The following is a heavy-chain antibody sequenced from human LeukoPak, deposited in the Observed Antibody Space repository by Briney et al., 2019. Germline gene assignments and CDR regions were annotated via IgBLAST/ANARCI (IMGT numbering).Heavy chain of an antibody. CDR2: ISSSGSTI. J-gene: IGHJ4*02. D-gene: IGHD6-19*01. CDR3: ARGKYSSGWYEAYFGY. Sequence: GGSLRLSCAASGFTFSDYYMSWIRQAPGKGLEWVSYISSSGSTIYYTDSVKGRFTISRDNAKNSLYLQMNSLRAEDTAVYYCARGKYSSGWYEAYFGYWGQGTLVTVSS. V-gene: IGHV3-11*01. CDR1: GFTFSDYY.